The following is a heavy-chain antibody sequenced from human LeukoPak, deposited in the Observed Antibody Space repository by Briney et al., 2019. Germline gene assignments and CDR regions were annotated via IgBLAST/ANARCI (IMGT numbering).Heavy chain of an antibody. CDR2: ISSVSGYI. CDR3: ARHSSTSIHWYGIDYYYYYGMDV. CDR1: GLTFSSYS. D-gene: IGHD6-13*01. J-gene: IGHJ6*02. Sequence: PGPSLRPSCAASGLTFSSYSINWVRQAPGKGLEWVSSISSVSGYIYYADSVNGRFTISIDNATNSLYPQMNSLRAEDTAVYYLARHSSTSIHWYGIDYYYYYGMDVWGQGTTVAVS. V-gene: IGHV3-21*01.